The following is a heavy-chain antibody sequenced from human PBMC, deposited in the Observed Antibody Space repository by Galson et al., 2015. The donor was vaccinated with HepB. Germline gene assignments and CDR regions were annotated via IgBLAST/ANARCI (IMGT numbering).Heavy chain of an antibody. CDR3: ARVRAAMVSFDV. Sequence: SVKVSCKASGYSFPTYGITWVRQAPGQGLEGMGWISAHSGHTKYAEKFQGRVTMTTDTSASTAYMELRSLISDDTAVYYCARVRAAMVSFDVWGQGTMVTVSS. V-gene: IGHV1-18*01. CDR1: GYSFPTYG. D-gene: IGHD2-2*01. CDR2: ISAHSGHT. J-gene: IGHJ3*01.